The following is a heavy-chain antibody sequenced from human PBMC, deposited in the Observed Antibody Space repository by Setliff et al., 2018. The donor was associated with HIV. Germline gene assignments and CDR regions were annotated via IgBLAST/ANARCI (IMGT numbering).Heavy chain of an antibody. J-gene: IGHJ4*02. V-gene: IGHV4-34*01. CDR2: VTHSGRT. Sequence: SETLSLTCAVYGGSFSGYYWSWIRQPPGKGLEWIGEVTHSGRTNYNPSLESRVTTSVDTSKKKFSLRLTSVTAEDTAVYYCARGVRDNSGWSSYYFDYWGQGTLVTVSS. CDR3: ARGVRDNSGWSSYYFDY. D-gene: IGHD6-19*01. CDR1: GGSFSGYY.